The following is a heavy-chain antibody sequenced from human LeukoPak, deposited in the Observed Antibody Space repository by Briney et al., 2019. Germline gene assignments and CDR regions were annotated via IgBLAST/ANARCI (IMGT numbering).Heavy chain of an antibody. CDR1: GFTFDDYG. Sequence: GGSLRLSCAASGFTFDDYGMSWVRQAPGKGLEWVSGINWNGGSTGYADSVKGRFTISRDNAKNSLYLQMNSLRAEDTAVYYRARDVNWNYCDYWGHGTLVTVSS. CDR3: ARDVNWNYCDY. CDR2: INWNGGST. V-gene: IGHV3-20*04. D-gene: IGHD1-20*01. J-gene: IGHJ4*01.